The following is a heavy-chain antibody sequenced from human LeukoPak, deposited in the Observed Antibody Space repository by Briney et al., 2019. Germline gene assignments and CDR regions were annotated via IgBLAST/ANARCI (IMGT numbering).Heavy chain of an antibody. J-gene: IGHJ4*02. CDR2: ISPDGSDK. CDR3: SGRDSSRNPWAY. V-gene: IGHV3-7*01. Sequence: PGGSLRLSCAASGFTFSSYEMNWVRQAPGRGLEWLANISPDGSDKFYVDSVKGRFTIFRDNAKNSVYLQMNSLTTEDTAVYYCSGRDSSRNPWAYWGQGTQVSVSS. D-gene: IGHD2-2*01. CDR1: GFTFSSYE.